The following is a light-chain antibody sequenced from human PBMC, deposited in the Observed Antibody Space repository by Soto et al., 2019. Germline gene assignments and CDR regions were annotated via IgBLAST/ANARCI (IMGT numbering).Light chain of an antibody. CDR2: SNN. J-gene: IGLJ1*01. CDR1: SSNIGSNT. CDR3: AAWDDSLNGPYV. V-gene: IGLV1-44*01. Sequence: QCVLTQAPSASGTPGQRVTISCSGSSSNIGSNTVNWYQQLPGTAPKLLIYSNNQRPSGVPDRFSGSKSGTSASLAISGLQSEDEADYYCAAWDDSLNGPYVFGTGTKVTVL.